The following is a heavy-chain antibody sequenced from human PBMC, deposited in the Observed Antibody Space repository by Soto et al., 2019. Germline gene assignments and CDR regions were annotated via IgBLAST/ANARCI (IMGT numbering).Heavy chain of an antibody. CDR3: ARDPNYPYCSGGSCPSDY. CDR1: GYTFTSYA. V-gene: IGHV1-3*01. J-gene: IGHJ4*02. D-gene: IGHD2-15*01. Sequence: GASVKVSCKASGYTFTSYAMHWVRQAPGQRLEWMGWINAGNGNTKCSQKFQGRVTITRDTSASTAYMELSSLRSEDTAVYYCARDPNYPYCSGGSCPSDYWGQGTLVTVSS. CDR2: INAGNGNT.